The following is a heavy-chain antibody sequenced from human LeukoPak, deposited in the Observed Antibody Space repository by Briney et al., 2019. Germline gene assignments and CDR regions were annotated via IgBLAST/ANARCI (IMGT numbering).Heavy chain of an antibody. CDR1: GGTFSSYA. D-gene: IGHD3-10*01. CDR3: ARGLTDYFDAFGI. V-gene: IGHV1-69*01. CDR2: IIPIFGTA. Sequence: GASVKVSCKASGGTFSSYAISWVRQAPGQGLEWMGGIIPIFGTANYAQKFQGRVTITADESTSTAYMELSSLRSEDTAVYCCARGLTDYFDAFGIWGQGTMVTVSS. J-gene: IGHJ3*02.